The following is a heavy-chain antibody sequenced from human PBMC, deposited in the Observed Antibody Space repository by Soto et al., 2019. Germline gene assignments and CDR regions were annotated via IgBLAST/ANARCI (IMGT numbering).Heavy chain of an antibody. D-gene: IGHD2-8*02. J-gene: IGHJ3*02. V-gene: IGHV3-48*03. CDR1: GFTFGTYE. CDR3: ARGHKIFGSTGGGLDI. CDR2: ISSSSSVI. Sequence: EVQLVESGGGLVQPGGSLRLSCAASGFTFGTYEMNWVRQAPGKGLEWLTYISSSSSVIKYADSVEGRFTISWKNATNSLSLQWYRLRAEYTAFYCCARGHKIFGSTGGGLDIWGQWTMVTVSS.